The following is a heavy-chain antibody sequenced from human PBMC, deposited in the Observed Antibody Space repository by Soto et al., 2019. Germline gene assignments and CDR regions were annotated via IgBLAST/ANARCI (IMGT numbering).Heavy chain of an antibody. CDR3: ARRGPPAYCSSTSRYFFGMDV. Sequence: GESLKISCKGSGYSFTSYWISWVRQMPGKGLEWMGRIDPSDSYTNYSPSFQGHVTISADKSISTAYLQWSSLKASDTAMYYCARRGPPAYCSSTSRYFFGMDVWGQGTTVTVSS. CDR2: IDPSDSYT. J-gene: IGHJ6*02. V-gene: IGHV5-10-1*01. D-gene: IGHD2-2*01. CDR1: GYSFTSYW.